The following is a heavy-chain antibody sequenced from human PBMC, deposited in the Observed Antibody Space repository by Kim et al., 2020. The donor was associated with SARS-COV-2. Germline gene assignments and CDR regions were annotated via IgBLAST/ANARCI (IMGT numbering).Heavy chain of an antibody. CDR3: AREDSSGWYGHDY. V-gene: IGHV4-59*01. J-gene: IGHJ4*02. D-gene: IGHD6-19*01. Sequence: YNPSLKSRVTISVDTSKNQFSLKLSSVTAADTAVYYCAREDSSGWYGHDYWGQGTLVTVSS.